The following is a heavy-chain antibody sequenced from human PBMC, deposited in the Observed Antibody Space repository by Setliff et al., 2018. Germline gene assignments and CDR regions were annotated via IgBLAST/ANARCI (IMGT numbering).Heavy chain of an antibody. CDR1: GGSFSGYY. Sequence: SETLSLTCAVYGGSFSGYYWSWIRQPPGKGLEWIGEINHSGSTNYNPSLKSRVTISVDTSKNQFSLKLSSVTSADTAVFYCARVAQSSGWKLPQRGNPGSNYYYYMDVWGKGTTVTVS. J-gene: IGHJ6*03. CDR2: INHSGST. CDR3: ARVAQSSGWKLPQRGNPGSNYYYYMDV. V-gene: IGHV4-34*01. D-gene: IGHD6-19*01.